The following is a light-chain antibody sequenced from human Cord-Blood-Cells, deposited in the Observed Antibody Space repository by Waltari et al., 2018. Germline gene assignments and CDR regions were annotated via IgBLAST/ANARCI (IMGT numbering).Light chain of an antibody. CDR1: SSAVGGYNY. Sequence: QSALTQPPSASGSPGQSVTISCPGPSSAVGGYNYVPWYQQHPGKAPKLMIYEVSKRPSGVPDRFSGSKSGNTASLTVSWLQAEDEADYYCSSYAGSNNYVFGTGTKVTVL. J-gene: IGLJ1*01. CDR3: SSYAGSNNYV. V-gene: IGLV2-8*01. CDR2: EVS.